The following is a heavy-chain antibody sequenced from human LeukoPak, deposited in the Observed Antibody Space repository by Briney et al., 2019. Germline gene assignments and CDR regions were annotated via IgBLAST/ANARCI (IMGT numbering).Heavy chain of an antibody. CDR3: ARVSSLAVAGFFDY. Sequence: GGSLRLSCATSGFTFTSYWMNWVRQARGKGLEWVANIKQDGSEKDYGDSVKGRFTISRDNAKNSLYLQMNSLRAEDTAVYYCARVSSLAVAGFFDYWGQGILVTVSS. CDR2: IKQDGSEK. V-gene: IGHV3-7*01. J-gene: IGHJ4*02. CDR1: GFTFTSYW. D-gene: IGHD6-19*01.